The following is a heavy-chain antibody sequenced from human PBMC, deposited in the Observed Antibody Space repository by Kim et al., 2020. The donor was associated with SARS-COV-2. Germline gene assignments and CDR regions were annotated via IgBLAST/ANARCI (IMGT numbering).Heavy chain of an antibody. CDR1: GFTFDDYA. CDR2: ISWNSGSI. J-gene: IGHJ6*02. D-gene: IGHD6-13*01. CDR3: AKGAYSSSWDYYYGMDV. Sequence: GGSLRLSCAASGFTFDDYAMHWVRQAPGKGLEWVSGISWNSGSIGYADSVKGRFTISRDNAKNSLYLQMNSLRAEDTALYYCAKGAYSSSWDYYYGMDVWGQGTTVTVSS. V-gene: IGHV3-9*01.